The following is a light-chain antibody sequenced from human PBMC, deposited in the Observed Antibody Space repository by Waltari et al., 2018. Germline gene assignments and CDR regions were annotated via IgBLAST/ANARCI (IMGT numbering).Light chain of an antibody. Sequence: QSALTQPTSVSGAFGQSITISCTGTSSNVGHYNSVSWYQHHPDNAPKLIIYEVTNRPSGVSTRFSGSKSGNTASLTISGLQAEDEAFYYCSSYTISSAIFIFGGGTKVTV. CDR1: SSNVGHYNS. CDR2: EVT. V-gene: IGLV2-14*01. J-gene: IGLJ2*01. CDR3: SSYTISSAIFI.